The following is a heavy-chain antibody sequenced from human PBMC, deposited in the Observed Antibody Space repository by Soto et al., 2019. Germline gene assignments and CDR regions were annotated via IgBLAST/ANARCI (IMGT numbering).Heavy chain of an antibody. CDR3: TTGAEPYICSGGSCYNDY. CDR1: GFTFSNAW. D-gene: IGHD2-15*01. Sequence: PGGSLRLSCAASGFTFSNAWMSWVRQAPGKGLEWVGRIKSKTDGGTTDYAAPVKGRFTISRDDSKNTLYLQMNSLKTEDTAVYYCTTGAEPYICSGGSCYNDYWGQGTLVTVSS. J-gene: IGHJ4*02. V-gene: IGHV3-15*01. CDR2: IKSKTDGGTT.